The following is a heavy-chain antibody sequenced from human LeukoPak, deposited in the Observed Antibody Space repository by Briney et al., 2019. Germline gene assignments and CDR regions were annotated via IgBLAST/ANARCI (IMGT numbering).Heavy chain of an antibody. D-gene: IGHD4-17*01. Sequence: SETLSLTCTVSGGSISSSIYYWGWIRQSPGKGLEWIGCIYYSEITYYNPSLKSRVTISVDTSKSQFSVKLSSVAAVYAAVYYGCIFLSYEYGEYKAFDMWGEGTRVTVSS. CDR3: CIFLSYEYGEYKAFDM. J-gene: IGHJ3*02. CDR1: GGSISSSIYY. CDR2: IYYSEIT. V-gene: IGHV4-39*01.